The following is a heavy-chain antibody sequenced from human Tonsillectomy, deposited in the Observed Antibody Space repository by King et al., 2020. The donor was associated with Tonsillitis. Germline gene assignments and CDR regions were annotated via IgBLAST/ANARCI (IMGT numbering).Heavy chain of an antibody. V-gene: IGHV3-30-3*01. CDR1: GFTFSSYA. CDR3: ARDGRELTGDYSFDY. D-gene: IGHD7-27*01. CDR2: ISYDGSNK. Sequence: VQLVESGGGVVQPGRSLRVSCAASGFTFSSYAMHWVRQAPGKGLEWVAVISYDGSNKYYADSVKGRFTISRDKSKNKLYLQMNSLRAEDTAVYYCARDGRELTGDYSFDYWGQGTLVTVSS. J-gene: IGHJ4*02.